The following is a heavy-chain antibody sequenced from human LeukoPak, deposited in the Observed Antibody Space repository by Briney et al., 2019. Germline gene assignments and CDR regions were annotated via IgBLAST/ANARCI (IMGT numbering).Heavy chain of an antibody. Sequence: PGGSLRLSCAASGFTFSSYWMHWVRQAPGKGLVWVSGINSDGGSTSCADSVKGRFNISRDNAKNTAYLQMNSLRADDTAVYYCARGRNGSYDYWGQGTLVTVSS. V-gene: IGHV3-74*01. CDR3: ARGRNGSYDY. D-gene: IGHD1-26*01. CDR1: GFTFSSYW. CDR2: INSDGGST. J-gene: IGHJ4*02.